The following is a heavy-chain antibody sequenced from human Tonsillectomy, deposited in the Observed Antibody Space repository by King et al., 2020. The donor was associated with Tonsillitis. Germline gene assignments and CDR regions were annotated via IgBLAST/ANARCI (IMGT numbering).Heavy chain of an antibody. CDR2: VYYSGST. V-gene: IGHV4-39*01. D-gene: IGHD6-19*01. CDR3: ARIQWLANYYYYYRDV. CDR1: SGSISSASYY. Sequence: LQLQESGPGLVKPSETLSLTCTVSSGSISSASYYWGWIRLPPGMGLEWIGSVYYSGSTYYNPSLKSRVTISVDTSKNQFSLKLSSVTAADTAVYYCARIQWLANYYYYYRDVWGEGTTVTVSS. J-gene: IGHJ6*03.